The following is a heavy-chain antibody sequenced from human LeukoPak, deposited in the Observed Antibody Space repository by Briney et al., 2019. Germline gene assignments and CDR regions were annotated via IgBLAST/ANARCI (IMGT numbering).Heavy chain of an antibody. V-gene: IGHV4-34*01. CDR3: ARGDDYVWGSSYGMDV. J-gene: IGHJ6*02. CDR1: GGSFSGYY. CDR2: INHSGST. D-gene: IGHD3-16*01. Sequence: PSETLSLTCAVYGGSFSGYYWSWIRQSPGKGLEWIGEINHSGSTNYNPSLKSRVTISVDTSKNQFSLKLSSVTAADTAVYYCARGDDYVWGSSYGMDVWGQGTTVTVSS.